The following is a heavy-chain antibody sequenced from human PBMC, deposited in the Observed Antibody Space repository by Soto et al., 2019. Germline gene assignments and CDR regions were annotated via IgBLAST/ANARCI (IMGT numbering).Heavy chain of an antibody. CDR2: ISDGGAST. D-gene: IGHD2-2*01. CDR3: AKRCPNAYPDHHFDS. Sequence: GGSLRLSCAASGFIFRSYIMTWVRQAPGKGLEWVSGISDGGASTFYADSVKGRFTISRDNSKNALYLHMNSLRADDTAVYYCAKRCPNAYPDHHFDSWGQGTLVTVSS. V-gene: IGHV3-23*01. J-gene: IGHJ4*02. CDR1: GFIFRSYI.